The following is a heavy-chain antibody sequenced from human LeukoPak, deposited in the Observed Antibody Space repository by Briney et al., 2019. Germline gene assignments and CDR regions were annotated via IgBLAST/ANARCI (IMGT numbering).Heavy chain of an antibody. J-gene: IGHJ4*02. Sequence: SETLSLTCTVSGGSISSGDYYWSWIRQPPGKGLEWIGYIYYSGSTYYNPSLKSRVTISVDTSKNQFSLKLSSVTAADTAVYYCARGGDFWSGYRQYYFDYWGQGTLVTVSS. CDR2: IYYSGST. V-gene: IGHV4-30-4*08. CDR1: GGSISSGDYY. D-gene: IGHD3-3*01. CDR3: ARGGDFWSGYRQYYFDY.